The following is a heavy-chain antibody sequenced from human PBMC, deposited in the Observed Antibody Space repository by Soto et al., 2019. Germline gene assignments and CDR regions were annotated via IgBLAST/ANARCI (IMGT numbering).Heavy chain of an antibody. CDR2: INPSGGST. J-gene: IGHJ3*02. CDR1: GYTFTSYY. D-gene: IGHD3-22*01. Sequence: ASVKVSCKASGYTFTSYYMHWVRQAPARGLEWMGIINPSGGSTSYAQKFQGRVTMTRDTSTSTVYMELSSLRSEDTAVYYCARDTRLYYYESGLAFDSWGQGTMVTVSS. CDR3: ARDTRLYYYESGLAFDS. V-gene: IGHV1-46*01.